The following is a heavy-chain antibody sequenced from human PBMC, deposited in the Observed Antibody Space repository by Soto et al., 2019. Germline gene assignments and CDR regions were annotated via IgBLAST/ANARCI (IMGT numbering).Heavy chain of an antibody. J-gene: IGHJ4*02. CDR2: IYYSGST. CDR1: GGSISSGDYY. D-gene: IGHD3-16*01. V-gene: IGHV4-30-4*01. CDR3: ARHAAYDSVWGKSDGSDY. Sequence: PSETLSLTCTVSGGSISSGDYYWSWIRQPPGKGLEWIGYIYYSGSTYYNPSLKSRVTISVDTSKNQFSLHLSSVTAADTAVYYCARHAAYDSVWGKSDGSDYWGQGTLVTVSS.